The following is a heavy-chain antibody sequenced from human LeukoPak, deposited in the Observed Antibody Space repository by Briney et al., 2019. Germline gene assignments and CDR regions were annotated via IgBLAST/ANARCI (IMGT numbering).Heavy chain of an antibody. CDR3: ARDNDYVLPHFDY. CDR2: ISSSSSYI. D-gene: IGHD4-17*01. Sequence: GGSLGLSCAASGFTFSSYSMNWVRQAPGKGLEWVSSISSSSSYIYYADSVKGRFTISRDNAKNSLYLQMNSLRAEDTAVYYCARDNDYVLPHFDYWGQGTLVTVSS. CDR1: GFTFSSYS. V-gene: IGHV3-21*01. J-gene: IGHJ4*02.